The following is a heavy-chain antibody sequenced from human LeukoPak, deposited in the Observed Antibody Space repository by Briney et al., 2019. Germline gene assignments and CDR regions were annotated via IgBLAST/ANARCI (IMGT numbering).Heavy chain of an antibody. CDR3: ARRNYYASGTYFDY. V-gene: IGHV3-64*01. CDR1: GFTFSNYA. J-gene: IGHJ4*02. Sequence: PGGSLRLSCAASGFTFSNYAIHWVRQAPGKGLEYVSAISSNGGSTYYAKSVKGRFTISRDNSKNTVYPQMGSLRAEDMAVYYCARRNYYASGTYFDYWGQGTLVTVSS. D-gene: IGHD3-10*01. CDR2: ISSNGGST.